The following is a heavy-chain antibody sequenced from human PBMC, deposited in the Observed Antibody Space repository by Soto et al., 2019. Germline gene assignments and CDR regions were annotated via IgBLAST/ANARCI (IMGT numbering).Heavy chain of an antibody. Sequence: NPSETLSLTCTVSGGSVTNSSYYWGWIRQSLGKGLEWIGSVYYRGRSYSKSSVKSRVTISVDTSKNRFSLSLNSVTASDTAVYFCVSQRTTVPTQAYFDYWGPGALVTVSS. CDR2: VYYRGRS. V-gene: IGHV4-39*01. J-gene: IGHJ4*02. CDR3: VSQRTTVPTQAYFDY. CDR1: GGSVTNSSYY. D-gene: IGHD4-17*01.